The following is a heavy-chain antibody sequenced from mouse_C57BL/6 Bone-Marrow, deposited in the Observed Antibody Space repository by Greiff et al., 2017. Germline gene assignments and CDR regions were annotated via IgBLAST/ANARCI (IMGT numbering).Heavy chain of an antibody. CDR3: AILRGNSMDY. Sequence: VQLQQSGPELVKPGASVKISCKASGYTFTDYYMNWVKQSHGKSLEWIGDINPNNGGTSYNQKFKGKATLTVDKSSSTAYMELRSLTSEDSAVYYCAILRGNSMDYWGQGTSVTVSS. D-gene: IGHD3-3*01. V-gene: IGHV1-26*01. J-gene: IGHJ4*01. CDR1: GYTFTDYY. CDR2: INPNNGGT.